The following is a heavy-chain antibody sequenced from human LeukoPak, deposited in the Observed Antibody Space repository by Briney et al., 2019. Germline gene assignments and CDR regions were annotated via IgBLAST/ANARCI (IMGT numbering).Heavy chain of an antibody. CDR1: GYTFTGYY. CDR3: ARANYYYYVWGSYRHTFGDY. Sequence: ASVKVSCKASGYTFTGYYMHWVRQAPGQGLEWMGWINPNSGGTNYAQKFQGRVTMTRDTSISTAYMELRSLRSDDTAVYYCARANYYYYVWGSYRHTFGDYWGQGTLVTVSS. D-gene: IGHD3-16*02. CDR2: INPNSGGT. V-gene: IGHV1-2*02. J-gene: IGHJ4*02.